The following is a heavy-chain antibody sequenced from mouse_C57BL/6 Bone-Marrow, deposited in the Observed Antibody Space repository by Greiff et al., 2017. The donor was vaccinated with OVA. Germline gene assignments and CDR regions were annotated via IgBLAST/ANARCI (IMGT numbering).Heavy chain of an antibody. D-gene: IGHD2-5*01. J-gene: IGHJ2*01. CDR2: IRSKSNNYAT. CDR3: VRRRDDYSNHYFDY. Sequence: EVKLMESGGGLVQPKGSLKLSCAASGFSFNTYAMNWVRQAPGKGLEWVARIRSKSNNYATYYADSVKDRFTISRDDSESMLYLQMNNLKTEDTAMYYCVRRRDDYSNHYFDYWGQGTTLTVSS. CDR1: GFSFNTYA. V-gene: IGHV10-1*01.